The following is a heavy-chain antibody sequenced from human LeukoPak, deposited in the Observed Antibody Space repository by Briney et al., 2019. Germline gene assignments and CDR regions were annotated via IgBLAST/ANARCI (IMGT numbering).Heavy chain of an antibody. CDR3: AKGNGDYYYYYYMDV. D-gene: IGHD4-17*01. Sequence: PGGSLRLSCAASGFTFSSYWMSWVRQAPGKGLEWVSLISWDGGSTYYADSVKGRFTISRDNSKNSLYLQMNSLRAEDTALYYCAKGNGDYYYYYYMDVWGKGTTVTVSS. CDR2: ISWDGGST. J-gene: IGHJ6*03. CDR1: GFTFSSYW. V-gene: IGHV3-43D*03.